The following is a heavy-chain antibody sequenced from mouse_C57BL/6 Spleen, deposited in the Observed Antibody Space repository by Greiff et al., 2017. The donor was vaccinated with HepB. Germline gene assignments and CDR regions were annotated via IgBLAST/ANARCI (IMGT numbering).Heavy chain of an antibody. CDR3: ARYGDYFDY. CDR1: GYSFTGYY. D-gene: IGHD1-1*02. V-gene: IGHV1-43*01. J-gene: IGHJ2*01. Sequence: EVQLKESGPELVKPGASVKISCKASGYSFTGYYMHWVKQSSEKSLEWIGEINPSTGGTSYNQKFKGKATLTVDKSSSTAYMQLKSLTSEDSAVYYCARYGDYFDYWGQGTTLTVSS. CDR2: INPSTGGT.